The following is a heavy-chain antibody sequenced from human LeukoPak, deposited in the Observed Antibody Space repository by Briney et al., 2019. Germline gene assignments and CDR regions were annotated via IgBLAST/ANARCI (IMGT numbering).Heavy chain of an antibody. CDR2: IGTAGDT. D-gene: IGHD2-21*02. Sequence: GGSLRLSCAASGFTFSSYDMHWVRHAPGKGLEWVSAIGTAGDTYYPGSVKGRFTISRENAKNSLYLQMNSLRAGDTAVYYCARSRALNCGGDCDAFDIWGQGTMVTVSS. CDR1: GFTFSSYD. J-gene: IGHJ3*02. CDR3: ARSRALNCGGDCDAFDI. V-gene: IGHV3-13*01.